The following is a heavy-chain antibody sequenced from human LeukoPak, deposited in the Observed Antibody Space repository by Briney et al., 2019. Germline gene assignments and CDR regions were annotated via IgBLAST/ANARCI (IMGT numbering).Heavy chain of an antibody. CDR3: AVYSSSWRGFDV. J-gene: IGHJ3*01. CDR1: GYTFTGFY. D-gene: IGHD2-2*01. Sequence: ASVKVSCKASGYTFTGFYMHWVRQAPGQGLEWMGRINPNSGGTDFAQKFQGRVSMTRDTSITTAYLELSRLRFDDTAVYFCAVYSSSWRGFDVWGRGTMVTVSS. V-gene: IGHV1-2*06. CDR2: INPNSGGT.